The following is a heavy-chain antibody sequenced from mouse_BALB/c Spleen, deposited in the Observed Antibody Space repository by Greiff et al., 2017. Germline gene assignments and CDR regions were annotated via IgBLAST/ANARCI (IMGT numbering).Heavy chain of an antibody. CDR3: ARNYGSTPYFDY. CDR2: ISSGSSTI. J-gene: IGHJ2*01. CDR1: GFTFSSFG. Sequence: EVMLVESGGDLVKPGGSLKLSCAASGFTFSSFGMHWVRQAPEKGLEWVAYISSGSSTIYYADTVKGRFTISRDNPKNTLFLQMTSLRSEDTAMYYCARNYGSTPYFDYWGQGTTLTVSS. D-gene: IGHD1-1*01. V-gene: IGHV5-17*02.